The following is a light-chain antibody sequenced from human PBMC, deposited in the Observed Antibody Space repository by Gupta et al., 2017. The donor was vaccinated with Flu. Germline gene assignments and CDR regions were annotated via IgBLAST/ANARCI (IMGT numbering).Light chain of an antibody. CDR2: EVT. Sequence: QSALTQPRSVSGSPGQSVTISCTGSSSDVGGYNYVSWYQQHPGKAPKLMSYEVTKRPSGIPDRFSAYKSGNAAYLTISGLQADYEADYFGSSYAGSFTFWIFGGGTRLTVL. V-gene: IGLV2-11*01. CDR3: SSYAGSFTFWI. CDR1: SSDVGGYNY. J-gene: IGLJ2*01.